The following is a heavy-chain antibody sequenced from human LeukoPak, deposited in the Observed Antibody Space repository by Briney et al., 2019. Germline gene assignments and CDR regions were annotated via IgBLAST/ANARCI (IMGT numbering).Heavy chain of an antibody. J-gene: IGHJ5*02. CDR1: GYTFTSYD. D-gene: IGHD5-24*01. V-gene: IGHV1-46*01. CDR2: ISPSGAST. Sequence: SVKVSCKASGYTFTSYDINWVRQATGQGPEWMGVISPSGASTTYAQTFQGRVTLTRDMSTSTDYLELSSLRSEDTAVYYCARDNSVRDEAWWFSPWGQGTLVTVSS. CDR3: ARDNSVRDEAWWFSP.